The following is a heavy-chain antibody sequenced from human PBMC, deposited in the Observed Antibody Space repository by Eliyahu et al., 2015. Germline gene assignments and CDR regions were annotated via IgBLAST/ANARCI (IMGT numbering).Heavy chain of an antibody. V-gene: IGHV1-18*01. CDR3: ARRPYQLRYFDWLPEDY. Sequence: VRQAPGQGLEWMGWISAYNGNTNYAQKLQGRVTMTTDTSTSTAYMELRSLRSDDTAVYYCARRPYQLRYFDWLPEDYWGQGTLVTVSS. D-gene: IGHD3-9*01. CDR2: ISAYNGNT. J-gene: IGHJ4*02.